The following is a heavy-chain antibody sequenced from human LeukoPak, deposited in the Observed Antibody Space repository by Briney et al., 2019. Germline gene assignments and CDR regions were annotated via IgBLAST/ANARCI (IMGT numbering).Heavy chain of an antibody. CDR3: AKDRDGYNFPEGFDY. CDR2: ISGSGGST. Sequence: GGSLRLSCAASGFTFSSYATSWVRQAPGKGLEWVSAISGSGGSTYYADSVKGRFTISRDNSKNTLYLQMNSLRAEDTAVYYCAKDRDGYNFPEGFDYWGQGTLVTVSS. D-gene: IGHD5-24*01. V-gene: IGHV3-23*01. CDR1: GFTFSSYA. J-gene: IGHJ4*02.